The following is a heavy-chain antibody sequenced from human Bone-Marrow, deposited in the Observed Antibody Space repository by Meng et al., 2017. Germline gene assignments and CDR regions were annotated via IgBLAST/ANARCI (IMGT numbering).Heavy chain of an antibody. CDR1: GYTFTSYY. CDR3: ARWRTAYSSGYDY. CDR2: INPNSGGT. D-gene: IGHD6-19*01. Sequence: ASVKVSCKASGYTFTSYYMHWVRQAPGQGLEWMGWINPNSGGTNYAQKFQGRVTMTRDTSISTAYMELSRLRSDDTAVYYCARWRTAYSSGYDYWGQGTRVTVSS. V-gene: IGHV1-2*02. J-gene: IGHJ4*02.